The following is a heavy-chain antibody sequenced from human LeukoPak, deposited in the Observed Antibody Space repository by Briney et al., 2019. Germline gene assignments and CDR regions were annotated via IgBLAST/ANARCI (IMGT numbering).Heavy chain of an antibody. Sequence: MAGGSLRLSCAASGFTFSSYSMNWVRQAPGKGLEWVSSISSSSNYIYYADSMKGRFTISRDNTRNSLYLQMNSLRAEDTAVYYCARAVYCSGGSCHTTPYYVDYWGQGSLVTVSS. CDR3: ARAVYCSGGSCHTTPYYVDY. J-gene: IGHJ4*02. CDR1: GFTFSSYS. CDR2: ISSSSNYI. D-gene: IGHD2-15*01. V-gene: IGHV3-21*01.